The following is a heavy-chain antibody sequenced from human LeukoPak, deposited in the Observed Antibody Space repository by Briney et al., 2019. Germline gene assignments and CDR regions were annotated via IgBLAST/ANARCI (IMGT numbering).Heavy chain of an antibody. CDR3: ARETNAPYYGSGATDY. J-gene: IGHJ4*02. D-gene: IGHD3-10*01. CDR2: INHSGST. V-gene: IGHV4-34*01. Sequence: SETLSLTCAVYGGSFSGYYWSWIRQPPGKGLEWIGEINHSGSTNYNPSLKSRVTISVDTSKNQFSPKLSSVTAADTAVYYCARETNAPYYGSGATDYWGQGTLVTVSS. CDR1: GGSFSGYY.